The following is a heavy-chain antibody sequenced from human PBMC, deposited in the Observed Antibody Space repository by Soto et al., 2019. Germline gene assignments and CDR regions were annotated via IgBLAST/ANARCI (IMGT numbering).Heavy chain of an antibody. CDR1: GGSISSYY. D-gene: IGHD5-12*01. CDR2: IYYSGST. J-gene: IGHJ4*02. CDR3: ARDLGDGYNSQLVDY. Sequence: PSETVSLTCTVSGGSISSYYWSWIRQPPGKGLEWIGYIYYSGSTNYNPSLKSRVTISVDTSKNQCSLKLSSVTAADTAVDYCARDLGDGYNSQLVDYGGQGTLVTVSS. V-gene: IGHV4-59*01.